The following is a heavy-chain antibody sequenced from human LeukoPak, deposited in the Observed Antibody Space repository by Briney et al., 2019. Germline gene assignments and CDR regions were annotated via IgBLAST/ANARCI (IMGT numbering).Heavy chain of an antibody. V-gene: IGHV1-24*01. CDR2: FDPNGDT. D-gene: IGHD2-2*01. CDR1: GYTLADLS. CDR3: ARGGGVVPAATINDWFDP. Sequence: GASVTVSCKVSGYTLADLSMYWVRQAPGTGLEWMGGFDPNGDTIYAQKFQGRFTMTEDTSTDTAYMELSSLRSEDTAVYYCARGGGVVPAATINDWFDPWGQGTLVTVSS. J-gene: IGHJ5*02.